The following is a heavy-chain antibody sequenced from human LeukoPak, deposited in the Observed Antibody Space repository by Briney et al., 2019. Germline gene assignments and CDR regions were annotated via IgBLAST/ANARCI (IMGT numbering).Heavy chain of an antibody. J-gene: IGHJ4*02. CDR3: AKLFIWFGDL. CDR2: ISYDGSNK. V-gene: IGHV3-30*18. Sequence: GGSLRLSRAASGFTFSSYGMHWVRQAPGKGLEWVAVISYDGSNKYYADSVKGRFTISRDNSKNTLYLQMNSLRAEDTAVYYCAKLFIWFGDLWGQGTLVTVSS. D-gene: IGHD3-10*01. CDR1: GFTFSSYG.